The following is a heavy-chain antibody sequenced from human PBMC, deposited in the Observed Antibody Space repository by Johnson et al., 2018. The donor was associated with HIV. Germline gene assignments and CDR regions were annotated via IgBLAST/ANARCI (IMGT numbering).Heavy chain of an antibody. J-gene: IGHJ3*02. CDR3: ARDMREYECEEWASDYYDVGRPYPCQDPRGVVGIFDI. CDR1: GFTFSSYD. CDR2: IGTAGDT. V-gene: IGHV3-13*01. Sequence: VQLVESGGGLVQPGGSLRLSCAASGFTFSSYDMHWVRQATGKGLEWVSAIGTAGDTYYPGSVNGRFTISRENAKNTLYLQMNSLRAEDTALYYCARDMREYECEEWASDYYDVGRPYPCQDPRGVVGIFDIWGQGTMVTVSS. D-gene: IGHD3-3*01.